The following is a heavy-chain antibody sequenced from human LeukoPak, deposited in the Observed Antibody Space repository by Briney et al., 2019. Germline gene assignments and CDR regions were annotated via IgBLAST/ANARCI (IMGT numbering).Heavy chain of an antibody. CDR3: AKNGGSQCYSHLDS. J-gene: IGHJ4*02. V-gene: IGHV3-23*01. CDR1: GFTFRGYA. CDR2: TSGSGGST. Sequence: GGSLRLSCAASGFTFRGYAMSWVRQAPGKGLEWVSGTSGSGGSTYYAGSVKGRFTISRDNSKNTLYLQMNSLRVEDTAVYYCAKNGGSQCYSHLDSWGQGTLVTVSS. D-gene: IGHD2-15*01.